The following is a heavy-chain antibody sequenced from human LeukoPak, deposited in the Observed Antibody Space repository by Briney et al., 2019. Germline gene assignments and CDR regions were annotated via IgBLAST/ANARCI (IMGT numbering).Heavy chain of an antibody. CDR1: AGSISIDY. Sequence: SETLSLTCTVSAGSISIDYWSWIRQAPGKGLEYIGYTSYSGSTNYNPSLKSRVTFSLDTSKNHFSLKLSSVTAADTAVYYCARNGYSGYDLEFRYYYYYMDVWGKGTTVTFSS. V-gene: IGHV4-59*01. J-gene: IGHJ6*03. D-gene: IGHD5-12*01. CDR3: ARNGYSGYDLEFRYYYYYMDV. CDR2: TSYSGST.